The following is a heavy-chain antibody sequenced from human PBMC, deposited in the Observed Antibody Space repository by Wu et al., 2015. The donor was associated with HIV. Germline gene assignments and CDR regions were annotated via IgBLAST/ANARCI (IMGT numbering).Heavy chain of an antibody. CDR1: GGTFSSYG. V-gene: IGHV1-18*01. Sequence: QVQLVQSGAEVKKPGSSVKVSCKASGGTFSSYGISWVRQAPGQGLEWMGVDQHLQWKHKLCTEAPRAGSPSTTDTYTSTAYMELKSLRSDDTAVYYCARDLRPGSSWYPGREEGYYYYGMDVVGQGTTVTVSS. J-gene: IGHJ6*02. D-gene: IGHD6-13*01. CDR3: ARDLRPGSSWYPGREEGYYYYGMDV. CDR2: QHLQWKH.